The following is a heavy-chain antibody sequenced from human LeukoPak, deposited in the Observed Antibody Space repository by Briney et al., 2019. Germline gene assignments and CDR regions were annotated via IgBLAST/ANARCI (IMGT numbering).Heavy chain of an antibody. V-gene: IGHV1-2*02. D-gene: IGHD6-13*01. CDR1: GYTVTGYY. CDR2: ISPNSGGT. Sequence: ASVKVSCKTSGYTVTGYYIRWVRQAPGQGPEWMGWISPNSGGTNYAQKFQDRVSMTRDTSISTAYMELSRLRSDDTAVYYCARESTVAAAGTVWFDPWGQGTLVTVSS. CDR3: ARESTVAAAGTVWFDP. J-gene: IGHJ5*02.